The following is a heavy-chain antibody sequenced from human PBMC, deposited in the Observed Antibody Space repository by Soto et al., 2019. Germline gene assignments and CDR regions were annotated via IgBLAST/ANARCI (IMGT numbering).Heavy chain of an antibody. J-gene: IGHJ6*02. Sequence: PGGSLRLSCAASGFTVSTTYMSWVRQAPGKGLEWVSVIYADGRTFYADSVKGRFTISRDKAKNTLYLQMNSLRAEDTAVYYCAKDRRVVGYDFWSGYYYGMDVWGQGTTVTVSS. CDR1: GFTVSTTY. CDR3: AKDRRVVGYDFWSGYYYGMDV. CDR2: IYADGRT. V-gene: IGHV3-66*01. D-gene: IGHD3-3*01.